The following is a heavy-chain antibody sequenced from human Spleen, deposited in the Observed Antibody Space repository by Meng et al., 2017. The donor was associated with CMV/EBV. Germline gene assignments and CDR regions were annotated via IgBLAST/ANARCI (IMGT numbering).Heavy chain of an antibody. J-gene: IGHJ6*02. D-gene: IGHD3-3*01. V-gene: IGHV3-23*01. CDR1: GFTFSSYA. CDR2: LTGGSSI. CDR3: ATSVTMFGVVIRWNYYYGMDV. Sequence: ETLSLTCTVSGFTFSSYAMTWVRQAPGKGLEWVSTLTGGSSIYYADSVKGRFTISRDNSKNTLYLQMNSLRAVDTAVYFCATSVTMFGVVIRWNYYYGMDVWGQGTTVTVSS.